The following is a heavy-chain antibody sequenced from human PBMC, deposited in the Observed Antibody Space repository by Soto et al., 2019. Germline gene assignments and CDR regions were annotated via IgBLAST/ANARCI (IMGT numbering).Heavy chain of an antibody. J-gene: IGHJ5*02. Sequence: SETLSLTCRVSGAYISDFSWSWIRQPAGKGLEWIGRITINGNTQKNPSIKSRVTISLDTSKNQLSLKLTSMTAADTAVYYCARDMHAGFTHYFDPWGQGTLVTVSS. CDR3: ARDMHAGFTHYFDP. CDR1: GAYISDFS. D-gene: IGHD1-26*01. CDR2: ITINGNT. V-gene: IGHV4-4*07.